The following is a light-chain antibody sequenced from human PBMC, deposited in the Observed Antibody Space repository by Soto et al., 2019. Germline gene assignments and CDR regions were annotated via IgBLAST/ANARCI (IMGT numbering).Light chain of an antibody. CDR3: QKYDGTGT. CDR1: QSVSSN. V-gene: IGKV3-15*01. Sequence: EIVMTQSPATLSVSPGERATLSCRASQSVSSNLAWYQQKPGQAPRLLIYGASSRATGIPARFSGSGSGIEFTLTISSLQSEDFAMYYCQKYDGTGTFGQGTKVDIK. J-gene: IGKJ1*01. CDR2: GAS.